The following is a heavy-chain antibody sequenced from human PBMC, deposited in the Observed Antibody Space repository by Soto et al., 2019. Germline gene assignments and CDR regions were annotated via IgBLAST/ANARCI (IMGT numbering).Heavy chain of an antibody. J-gene: IGHJ4*02. D-gene: IGHD6-6*01. V-gene: IGHV4-59*01. CDR1: GGSISSYS. Sequence: SETLSLTCTVSGGSISSYSWSWIRQPPGKGLEWIGYIYYSGSTNYNPSLKSRVTISVDTSKNQFSLKLSSVTAADTAIYYCAREGESSSEIDYWGQGTLVTVSS. CDR3: AREGESSSEIDY. CDR2: IYYSGST.